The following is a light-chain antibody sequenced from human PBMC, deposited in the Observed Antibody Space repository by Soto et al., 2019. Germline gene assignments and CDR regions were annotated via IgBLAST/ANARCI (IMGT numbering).Light chain of an antibody. CDR3: QQANSFPIT. Sequence: EIVLTQSPGTLSLSPGERATLSCRASQSVSSTYLAWYQQKPGQAPRLLIYGASTRATGIPARFSGSGSGTEFTLTISSLQPEDCAIYFCQQANSFPITFGQGTRLEIK. CDR1: QSVSSTY. CDR2: GAS. J-gene: IGKJ5*01. V-gene: IGKV3D-7*01.